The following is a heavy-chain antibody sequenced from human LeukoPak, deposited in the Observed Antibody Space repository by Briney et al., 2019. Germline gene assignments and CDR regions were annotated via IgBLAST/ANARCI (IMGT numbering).Heavy chain of an antibody. D-gene: IGHD3-16*01. CDR3: AKDLIRAPNYYYYYMDV. CDR1: GFTFSNYA. J-gene: IGHJ6*03. CDR2: ISGSGGRT. Sequence: PGGSLRLSCAASGFTFSNYAMSWVRQAPGKGLEWVSAISGSGGRTYYADSVKGRFTISRDNSKNTLYLHMNSLRAEDTAVYYCAKDLIRAPNYYYYYMDVWGKGTTVTVSS. V-gene: IGHV3-23*01.